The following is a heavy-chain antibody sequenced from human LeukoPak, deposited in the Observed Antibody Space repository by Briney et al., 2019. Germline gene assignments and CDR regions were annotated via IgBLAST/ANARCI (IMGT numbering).Heavy chain of an antibody. Sequence: GGSLRLSCGASGFTFSSYWMTWVRQAPGQGLEWVANIRQDGSEKHYVDSVKGRFTISRDNSKNSLYLQMNSLRAEDTAVYYCVRAMDVWGQGTTVTVSS. V-gene: IGHV3-7*03. CDR3: VRAMDV. CDR1: GFTFSSYW. CDR2: IRQDGSEK. J-gene: IGHJ6*02.